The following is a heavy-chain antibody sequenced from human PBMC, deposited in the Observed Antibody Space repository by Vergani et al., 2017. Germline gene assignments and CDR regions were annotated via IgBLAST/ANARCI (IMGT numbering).Heavy chain of an antibody. CDR2: IYPGDSDT. Sequence: EVQLVPSGAEVKKPGESLKISCKGSGYSFTSYWIGWVRQMPGKGLEWMGIIYPGDSDTRYSPSFQGQGTISADKSISTAYLQWSSLKASDTARYYCASFSRVGATTNAFDIWGQGTMVTVSS. CDR3: ASFSRVGATTNAFDI. J-gene: IGHJ3*02. CDR1: GYSFTSYW. V-gene: IGHV5-51*01. D-gene: IGHD1-26*01.